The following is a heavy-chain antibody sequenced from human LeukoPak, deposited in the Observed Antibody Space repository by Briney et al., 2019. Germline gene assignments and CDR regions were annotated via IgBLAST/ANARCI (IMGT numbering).Heavy chain of an antibody. J-gene: IGHJ4*02. D-gene: IGHD2-8*02. V-gene: IGHV4-59*01. CDR1: GGSIRSYY. CDR3: STDSPTGFDH. Sequence: TASATLSLTCTVSGGSIRSYYWSWTRQSPEKGLECIGYVYHTGSTKYNPSLQSRVTISIDPSKNQFSLNVTSVTAADTAVYYCSTDSPTGFDHWGQGALVTVSS. CDR2: VYHTGST.